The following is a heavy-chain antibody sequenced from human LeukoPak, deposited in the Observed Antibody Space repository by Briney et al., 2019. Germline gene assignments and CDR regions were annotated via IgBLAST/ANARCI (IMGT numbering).Heavy chain of an antibody. J-gene: IGHJ4*02. Sequence: SETLSLTCSVSGGSISSYYWSWIRQPPGKGLEWIGYIYYSGSTNYNPSLKSRVTISVDTSKNQFSLKLSSVTAADTAVYYCARVPSGSYYRGNYFDYWGQGTLVTVSS. CDR2: IYYSGST. V-gene: IGHV4-59*01. D-gene: IGHD1-26*01. CDR1: GGSISSYY. CDR3: ARVPSGSYYRGNYFDY.